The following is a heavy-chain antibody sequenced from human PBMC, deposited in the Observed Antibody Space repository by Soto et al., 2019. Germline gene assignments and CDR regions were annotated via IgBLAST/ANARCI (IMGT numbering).Heavy chain of an antibody. CDR3: ARVVPAYGMDV. CDR2: IIPILGIA. Sequence: QVQLVQSGAEVKKPGSSVKVSCKASGGTFSSYTISWVRQAPGQGLEWMGRIIPILGIANYAQKFQGRVTSTADKSTSTAYMELSSLRSEDTAVYYCARVVPAYGMDVWGQGTTVTVSS. J-gene: IGHJ6*02. V-gene: IGHV1-69*02. D-gene: IGHD2-2*01. CDR1: GGTFSSYT.